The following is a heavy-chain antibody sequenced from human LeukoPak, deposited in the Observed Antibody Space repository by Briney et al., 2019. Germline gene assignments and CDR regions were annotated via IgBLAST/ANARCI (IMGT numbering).Heavy chain of an antibody. J-gene: IGHJ3*02. CDR2: ISAYNGNT. Sequence: ASVKVSCKASGYTFTSNDIHWVRQAPGQGLEWMGWISAYNGNTNYAQKLQGRVTMTTDTSTSTAYMELRSLRSDDTAVYYCARGDDPTGGRDAFDIWGQGTMVTVSS. D-gene: IGHD7-27*01. CDR1: GYTFTSND. CDR3: ARGDDPTGGRDAFDI. V-gene: IGHV1-18*04.